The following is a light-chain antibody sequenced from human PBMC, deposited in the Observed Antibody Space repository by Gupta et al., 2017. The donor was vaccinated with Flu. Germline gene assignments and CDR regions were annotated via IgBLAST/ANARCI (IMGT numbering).Light chain of an antibody. V-gene: IGKV3-20*01. Sequence: EIVLTQSPGTLSLSPGERATLSCRASQSVSSAYLAWYQQKPGQAPRLLIYDASNRATGISDSFSGSGSGTDFTLTISRLEPEDFAVYYCQQYGSSPNTFGQGTKLDI. CDR2: DAS. J-gene: IGKJ2*01. CDR1: QSVSSAY. CDR3: QQYGSSPNT.